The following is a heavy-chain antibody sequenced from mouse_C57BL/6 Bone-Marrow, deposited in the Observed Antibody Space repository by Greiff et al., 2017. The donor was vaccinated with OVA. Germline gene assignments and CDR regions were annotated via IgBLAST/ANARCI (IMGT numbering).Heavy chain of an antibody. CDR1: GYTFTSYW. Sequence: VQLQQSGTVLARPGASVKMSCKTSGYTFTSYWMHWVKQRPGQGLEWIGAIYPGNSDTSYNQKFKGKAKLTAVTSASTAYMELSSLTNEDSAVYYCTKGDTTVVPFAYWGQGTLVTVSA. V-gene: IGHV1-5*01. D-gene: IGHD1-1*01. CDR2: IYPGNSDT. CDR3: TKGDTTVVPFAY. J-gene: IGHJ3*01.